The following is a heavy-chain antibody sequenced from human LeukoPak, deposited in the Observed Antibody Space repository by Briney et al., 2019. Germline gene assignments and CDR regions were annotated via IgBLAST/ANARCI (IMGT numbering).Heavy chain of an antibody. CDR3: ATGILVVPADTFDYYYGIDV. J-gene: IGHJ6*04. CDR2: IVPNFGAT. V-gene: IGHV1-69*13. Sequence: SVKVSCKASGDTFSVYAISWVRQAPGQGLEWMGGIVPNFGATNYAQKFQGRVTMTADESTSTAYMELSSLRSEDTAVYYCATGILVVPADTFDYYYGIDVWGKGTPVTVSS. D-gene: IGHD2-2*01. CDR1: GDTFSVYA.